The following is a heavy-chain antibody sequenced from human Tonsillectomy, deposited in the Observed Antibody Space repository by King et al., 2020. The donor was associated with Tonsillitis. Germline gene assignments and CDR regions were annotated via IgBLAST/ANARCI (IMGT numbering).Heavy chain of an antibody. CDR1: GGTFSSYA. J-gene: IGHJ3*02. Sequence: VQLVQSGAEVKKPGSSVKVSCKASGGTFSSYAISWVRQAPGQGLEWMGRIIPILGIANYAQKFQGRVTITADKSTSTAYMELSSLRSEDTAVYYCARDPSRDFAFDIWGQGTMVTVSS. CDR2: IIPILGIA. CDR3: ARDPSRDFAFDI. D-gene: IGHD3-3*01. V-gene: IGHV1-69*09.